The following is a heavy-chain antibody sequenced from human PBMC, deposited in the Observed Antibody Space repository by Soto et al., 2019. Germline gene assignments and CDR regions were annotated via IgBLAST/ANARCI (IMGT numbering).Heavy chain of an antibody. CDR1: GGSISSYY. J-gene: IGHJ5*02. D-gene: IGHD4-17*01. Sequence: SETLSLTCTVSGGSISSYYWSWIRQPPGKGLEWIGYIYYSGSTNYNPPLKSRVTISVDTSKNQFSLKLSSVTAADTAVYYCARGGLMTTVVTNWFDPWGQGTLVTVSS. CDR3: ARGGLMTTVVTNWFDP. V-gene: IGHV4-59*01. CDR2: IYYSGST.